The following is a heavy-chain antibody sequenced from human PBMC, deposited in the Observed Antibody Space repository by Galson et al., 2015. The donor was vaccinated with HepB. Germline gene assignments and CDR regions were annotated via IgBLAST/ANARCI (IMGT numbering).Heavy chain of an antibody. CDR1: GFSFSSYP. J-gene: IGHJ6*02. CDR3: AKDQAKGRYNYYGLDV. CDR2: ISGSISGSGGST. V-gene: IGHV3-23*01. Sequence: SLRLSCAASGFSFSSYPMSWVRQAPGKGLEWLSFISGSISGSGGSTYYADSVKGRFTISRDNYKNTLYLQMNSLRVEDTAVYYCAKDQAKGRYNYYGLDVWGQGTTVTVSS. D-gene: IGHD3-10*01.